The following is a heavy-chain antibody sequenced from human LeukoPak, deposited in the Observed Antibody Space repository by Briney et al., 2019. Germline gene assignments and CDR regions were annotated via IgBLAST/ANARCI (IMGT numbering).Heavy chain of an antibody. CDR3: ARNLRGLVDHNWFDP. J-gene: IGHJ5*02. Sequence: PGGSLRLSCAASGFTFSSYAMSWVRQAPGKGLEWVSAISGSGGSTYYADSVKGRFTISRDNAKNSLYLQMNSLRAEDTAVYYCARNLRGLVDHNWFDPWGQGTLVTVSS. CDR2: ISGSGGST. CDR1: GFTFSSYA. D-gene: IGHD6-6*01. V-gene: IGHV3-23*01.